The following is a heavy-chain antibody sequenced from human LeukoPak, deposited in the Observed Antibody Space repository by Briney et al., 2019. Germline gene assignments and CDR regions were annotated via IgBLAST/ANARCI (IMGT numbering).Heavy chain of an antibody. Sequence: PSETLSLTCTVSGGSISSYCWSWIRQPTGKGLEWIGRIYTSGSTNYNPSLKSRVTMSVDTSKNQFSLKLRSVTAADTAVYYCAKGPYTNFFDSWGHGTPVTVSS. CDR2: IYTSGST. V-gene: IGHV4-4*07. J-gene: IGHJ4*01. D-gene: IGHD4-11*01. CDR1: GGSISSYC. CDR3: AKGPYTNFFDS.